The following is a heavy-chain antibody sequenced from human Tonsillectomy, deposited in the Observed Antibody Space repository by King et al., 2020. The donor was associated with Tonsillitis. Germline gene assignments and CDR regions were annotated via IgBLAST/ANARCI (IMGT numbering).Heavy chain of an antibody. CDR1: GYSFTKYW. CDR2: VYPGDSDT. V-gene: IGHV5-51*01. CDR3: ARHSADFSSGPDALNI. J-gene: IGHJ3*02. Sequence: EVQLVESGAEVKKPGESLKISCTGSGYSFTKYWIAWVRQMPGKGLEWMGIVYPGDSDTRYSPSFQGQVTISADKSISTAYLQWSSLKASDTAMYYCARHSADFSSGPDALNIWGQGTMVTVSP. D-gene: IGHD6-19*01.